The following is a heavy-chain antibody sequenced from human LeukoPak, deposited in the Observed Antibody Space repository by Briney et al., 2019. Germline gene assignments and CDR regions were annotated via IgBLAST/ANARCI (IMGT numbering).Heavy chain of an antibody. Sequence: SETLSLTCTVSGGSISSYYWSWIRQPPREGLEWIGNIYNSGSTNYNPSLKSRVSISVDTSKKQFSLKLSSVTAADTAVYYCASHQSRSLYDMDVWGQGTTVTVSS. CDR1: GGSISSYY. D-gene: IGHD6-13*01. CDR2: IYNSGST. J-gene: IGHJ6*02. CDR3: ASHQSRSLYDMDV. V-gene: IGHV4-59*08.